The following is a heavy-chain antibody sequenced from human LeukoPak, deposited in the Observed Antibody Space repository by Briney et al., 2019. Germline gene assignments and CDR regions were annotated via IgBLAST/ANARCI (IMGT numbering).Heavy chain of an antibody. CDR1: GFTFSDYY. Sequence: PGGSLRLSCAASGFTFSDYYMSWIRQAPGKGLGGVSYISSSSSYTNYADSVKGRFTISRDNAKNSLYLQMNSLRAEDTAVYYCARVADGYSGYDSIDYWGQGTLVTVSS. CDR3: ARVADGYSGYDSIDY. V-gene: IGHV3-11*06. D-gene: IGHD5-12*01. J-gene: IGHJ4*02. CDR2: ISSSSSYT.